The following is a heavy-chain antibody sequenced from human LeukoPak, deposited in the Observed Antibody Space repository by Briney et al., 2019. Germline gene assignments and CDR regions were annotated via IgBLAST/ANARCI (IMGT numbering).Heavy chain of an antibody. D-gene: IGHD2-15*01. CDR2: IYYSGST. CDR1: GGSISSYY. CDR3: ARLLPSQSDAFDI. J-gene: IGHJ3*02. V-gene: IGHV4-59*01. Sequence: SETLSLTCTVSGGSISSYYWSWIRQPPGKGLEWIGNIYYSGSTNYNPSLNSRVTISVDTSKNQFSPKLSSVTAADTALYYCARLLPSQSDAFDIWGQGTKVTGSS.